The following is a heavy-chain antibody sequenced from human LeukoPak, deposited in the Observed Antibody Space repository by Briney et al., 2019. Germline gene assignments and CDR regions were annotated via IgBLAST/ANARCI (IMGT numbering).Heavy chain of an antibody. Sequence: GASVKASCKAASRINWVRQAPGQELEGTGWIGTYGGDSHYAQKFQGRITVTTDTSTSTVYMELRILRSDDTSVYYCPRDLWNFYDDSGYNRDFDSWGQGTLVTVSS. D-gene: IGHD3-22*01. J-gene: IGHJ5*01. CDR1: SR. CDR2: IGTYGGDS. V-gene: IGHV1-18*01. CDR3: PRDLWNFYDDSGYNRDFDS.